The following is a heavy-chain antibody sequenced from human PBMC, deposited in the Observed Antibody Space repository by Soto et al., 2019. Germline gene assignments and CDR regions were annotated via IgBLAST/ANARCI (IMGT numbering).Heavy chain of an antibody. J-gene: IGHJ4*02. CDR3: ARLTEAERH. CDR1: GFIVSSSH. V-gene: IGHV3-53*01. D-gene: IGHD1-1*01. Sequence: EVQLVESGGGLTQPGGSLRLSCVVPGFIVSSSHMIWVRQAPGKGLEGVSILYNHGKTNDGDSVKGRFTITRDNSKNTVYLQMTSLRVEDTAVYYCARLTEAERHWGQGALVTVSS. CDR2: LYNHGKT.